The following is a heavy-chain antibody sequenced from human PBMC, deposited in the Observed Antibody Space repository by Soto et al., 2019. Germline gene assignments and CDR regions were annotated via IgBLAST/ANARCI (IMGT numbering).Heavy chain of an antibody. Sequence: QVQLVESGGGVVQPGRSLRLSCAASGFTFSSYGMHWVRQAPGKGLEWVAVISYDGSNKYYADSVKGRFTISRDNSKNTLYLQMNSLRAEDTAVYYCAKAGSYYLSAEYFQHWGQGTLVTVSS. J-gene: IGHJ1*01. CDR1: GFTFSSYG. D-gene: IGHD1-26*01. CDR3: AKAGSYYLSAEYFQH. V-gene: IGHV3-30*18. CDR2: ISYDGSNK.